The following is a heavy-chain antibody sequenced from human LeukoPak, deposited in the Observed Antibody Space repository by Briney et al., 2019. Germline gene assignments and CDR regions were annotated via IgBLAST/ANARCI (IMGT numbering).Heavy chain of an antibody. Sequence: SETLSLTCTVSGGSVSSGSYYWSWIRQPPGKGLEWIGYIYYSGSTNYNPSLKSRVTISVDTSKNQFSLKLSSVTAADTAVYYCARTNWAYGMDVWGQGTTVTVSS. D-gene: IGHD7-27*01. V-gene: IGHV4-61*01. CDR2: IYYSGST. CDR1: GGSVSSGSYY. J-gene: IGHJ6*02. CDR3: ARTNWAYGMDV.